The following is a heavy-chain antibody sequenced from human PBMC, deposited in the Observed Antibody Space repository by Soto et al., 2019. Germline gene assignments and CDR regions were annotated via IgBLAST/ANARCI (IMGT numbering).Heavy chain of an antibody. CDR3: ARDDAQPGYYYYGMDV. CDR1: GYTFTSYY. V-gene: IGHV1-46*01. J-gene: IGHJ6*02. D-gene: IGHD6-13*01. Sequence: ASVKVSCKASGYTFTSYYMHWVRQAPGQGLEWMGIINPSGGSTSYAQKFQGRVTMTRDTSTSTVYMELSSLRSEDTAVYYCARDDAQPGYYYYGMDVWGQGTTVTVS. CDR2: INPSGGST.